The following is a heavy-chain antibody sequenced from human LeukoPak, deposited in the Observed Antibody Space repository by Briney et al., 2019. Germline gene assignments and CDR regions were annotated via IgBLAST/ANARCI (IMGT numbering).Heavy chain of an antibody. J-gene: IGHJ3*02. V-gene: IGHV4-59*10. D-gene: IGHD3-22*01. CDR1: GGSFSGYY. CDR3: ARGPYSYDSSGAFDI. CDR2: ISSSGST. Sequence: SETLSLTCAVYGGSFSGYYWSWIRQPAGKGLEWIGRISSSGSTNYNPSLKSRVTISVDTSKNQFSLKLSSVTAADTAVYFCARGPYSYDSSGAFDIWGQGTMVTVSS.